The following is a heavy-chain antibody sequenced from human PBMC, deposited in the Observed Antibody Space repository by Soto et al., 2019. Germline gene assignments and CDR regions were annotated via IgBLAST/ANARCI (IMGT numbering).Heavy chain of an antibody. D-gene: IGHD6-6*01. Sequence: QVQLVQSGAEVKKPGSSVKVSCKASGGPFRSYAISWVRQAPGQGLEWMGGIIPIFGTAISPQKFQGRVTITADESTTTVYMELSRLRSDDTAVYYCARSEDVDHWQLVPWFHYWGQGTLVTVSS. CDR1: GGPFRSYA. V-gene: IGHV1-69*01. J-gene: IGHJ4*02. CDR3: ARSEDVDHWQLVPWFHY. CDR2: IIPIFGTA.